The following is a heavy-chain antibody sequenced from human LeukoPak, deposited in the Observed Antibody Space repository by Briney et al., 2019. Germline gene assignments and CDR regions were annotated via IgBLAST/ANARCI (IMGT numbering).Heavy chain of an antibody. J-gene: IGHJ4*02. CDR3: ARGRDYYGSGSLAFDY. CDR2: INHSGST. D-gene: IGHD3-10*01. V-gene: IGHV4-34*01. Sequence: SETLSLTCAVYGGSFSGYYWSWIRQPPGKGLEWIGEINHSGSTNYNPSLKSRVTISVDTSKNQFSLKLSSVTAADTAVYYCARGRDYYGSGSLAFDYWCQGTLVTVSS. CDR1: GGSFSGYY.